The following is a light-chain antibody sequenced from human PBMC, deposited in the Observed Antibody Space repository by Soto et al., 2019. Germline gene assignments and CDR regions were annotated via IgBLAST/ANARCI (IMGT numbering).Light chain of an antibody. CDR2: DAS. Sequence: QMTQSPSTLSASEGDTVTITCRASQSISTFLAWYQQKPGKAPKLLIFDASSLKSGVPSRFSGSGSGTEFTLTISSLQPDDVATYYCQQYDSYSWTFGQGTKVEIK. J-gene: IGKJ1*01. V-gene: IGKV1-5*01. CDR3: QQYDSYSWT. CDR1: QSISTF.